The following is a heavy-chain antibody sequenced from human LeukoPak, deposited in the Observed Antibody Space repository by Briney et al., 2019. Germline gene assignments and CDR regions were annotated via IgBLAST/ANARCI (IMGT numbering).Heavy chain of an antibody. CDR3: ARGGRGYSFVSKDFDY. V-gene: IGHV1-8*01. CDR2: MNPNSGNT. Sequence: ASVKVSCKASGYTFTSYDINWVRQATEQGLEWMGWMNPNSGNTGYAQKFQGRVTMTRNTSISTAYMELSSLRSEDTAVYYCARGGRGYSFVSKDFDYWGQGTLVTVSS. J-gene: IGHJ4*02. CDR1: GYTFTSYD. D-gene: IGHD5-18*01.